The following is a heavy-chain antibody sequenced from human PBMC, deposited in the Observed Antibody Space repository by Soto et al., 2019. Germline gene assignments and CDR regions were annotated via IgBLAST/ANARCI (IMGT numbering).Heavy chain of an antibody. CDR3: ARGPLSTYYYDSSGYSALG. V-gene: IGHV1-69*13. J-gene: IGHJ4*02. Sequence: SVKVSCKASGGTFSSYSISWVRQAPGQGLEWMGGIIPIFGTANYAQKFQGRVTITADESTSTAYMELSSLRSEDTAVYYCARGPLSTYYYDSSGYSALGWGQGTLVTVSS. CDR2: IIPIFGTA. D-gene: IGHD3-22*01. CDR1: GGTFSSYS.